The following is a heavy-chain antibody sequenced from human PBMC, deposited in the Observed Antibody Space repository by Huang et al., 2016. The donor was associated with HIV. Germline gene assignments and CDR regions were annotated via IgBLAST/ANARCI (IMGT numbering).Heavy chain of an antibody. CDR3: ARLTSGWYQDY. CDR2: LNPNSGKT. D-gene: IGHD6-19*01. V-gene: IGHV1-8*01. CDR1: GYIFSNYD. J-gene: IGHJ4*02. Sequence: QVQLVQSGPEVKKPGASVKVSCQTSGYIFSNYDINWVRQAPGQGLKWMGWLNPNSGKTAYGQNFQGRVTLTRSTSTGAAYMVLNSLTSQDTAVYYCARLTSGWYQDYWGQGTLVTVSS.